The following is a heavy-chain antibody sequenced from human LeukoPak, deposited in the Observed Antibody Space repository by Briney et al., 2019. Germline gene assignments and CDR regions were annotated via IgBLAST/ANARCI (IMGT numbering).Heavy chain of an antibody. CDR1: GYSISSGYY. V-gene: IGHV4-38-2*02. D-gene: IGHD2-15*01. CDR2: IYHSGST. J-gene: IGHJ5*02. CDR3: ARASIVVVVAAPNWFVP. Sequence: SETLSLTCTVSGYSISSGYYWGWIRQPPGKGLEWIGSIYHSGSTYYNPSLRSRVTISVDTSKNQFSLKLSSVTAADTAVYYCARASIVVVVAAPNWFVPWGQGTLVTVSS.